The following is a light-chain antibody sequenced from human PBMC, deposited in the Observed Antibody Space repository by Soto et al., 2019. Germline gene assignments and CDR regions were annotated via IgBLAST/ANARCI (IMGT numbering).Light chain of an antibody. CDR3: QQYNDWLWT. J-gene: IGKJ1*01. CDR2: GAS. Sequence: IQMSRSGFSLSASMGDRATISCRASQGIGNALGWYQQKPGKPPKVLIYGASTRPTGIPARFSGRGSGTEFTLTITSLQSEDFAVYYCQQYNDWLWTFGHGTKVDI. V-gene: IGKV1-17*01. CDR1: QGIGNA.